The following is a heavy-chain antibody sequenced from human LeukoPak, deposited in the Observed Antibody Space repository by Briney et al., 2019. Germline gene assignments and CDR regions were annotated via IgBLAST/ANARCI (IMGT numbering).Heavy chain of an antibody. CDR3: ARSPITMVRGPLPMDV. CDR1: GYTFTSYY. Sequence: ASVKVSCKASGYTFTSYYMHWVRQAPGQGLEWMGIINPSGGSTSYAQKFQGRVTMTRDTSTGTVYMELSSLRSEDTAVYYCARSPITMVRGPLPMDVWGKGTTVTVSS. CDR2: INPSGGST. D-gene: IGHD3-10*01. J-gene: IGHJ6*03. V-gene: IGHV1-46*01.